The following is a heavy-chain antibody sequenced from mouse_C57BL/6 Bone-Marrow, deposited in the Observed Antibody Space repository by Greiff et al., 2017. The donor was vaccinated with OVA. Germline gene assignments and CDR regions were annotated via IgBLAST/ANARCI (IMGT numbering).Heavy chain of an antibody. J-gene: IGHJ1*03. Sequence: VQLQQPGAELVRPGSSVKLSCKASGYTFTSYWMDWVKQRPGQGLEWIGNIYPSDSETHYNQKFKDKATLTVDKSSSTAYMQLSSLTSEDSAVYYCARRTTVVATDWYFDVWGTGTTVTVSS. V-gene: IGHV1-61*01. CDR1: GYTFTSYW. CDR3: ARRTTVVATDWYFDV. CDR2: IYPSDSET. D-gene: IGHD1-1*01.